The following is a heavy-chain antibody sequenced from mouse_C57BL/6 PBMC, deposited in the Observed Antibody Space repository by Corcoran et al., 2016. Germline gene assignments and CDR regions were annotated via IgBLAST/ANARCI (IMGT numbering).Heavy chain of an antibody. CDR1: GYSITSGYY. J-gene: IGHJ3*01. CDR3: ARNWAWFAY. D-gene: IGHD4-1*01. CDR2: ISYDGSN. Sequence: DVQLQESGPGLVKPSQSLSLTYSVTGYSITSGYYWNWIRQFPGNKLEWMGYISYDGSNNYNPSLKNRISITRDTSKNQFFLKLNSVTTEDTATYYCARNWAWFAYWGQGTLVTVSA. V-gene: IGHV3-6*01.